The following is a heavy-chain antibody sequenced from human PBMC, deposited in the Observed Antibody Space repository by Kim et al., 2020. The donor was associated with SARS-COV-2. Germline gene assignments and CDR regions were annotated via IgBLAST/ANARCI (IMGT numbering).Heavy chain of an antibody. CDR3: APFGSGSFNVH. CDR2: ISGSGGST. V-gene: IGHV3-23*01. D-gene: IGHD3-10*01. Sequence: GGSLRLSCAASGFTFSSYAMSWVRQAPGKGLEWVSAISGSGGSTYYADSVKGRFTISRDNSKNTLYLQMNSLRAEDTAVYYCAPFGSGSFNVHWGQGTLVTVSS. J-gene: IGHJ4*02. CDR1: GFTFSSYA.